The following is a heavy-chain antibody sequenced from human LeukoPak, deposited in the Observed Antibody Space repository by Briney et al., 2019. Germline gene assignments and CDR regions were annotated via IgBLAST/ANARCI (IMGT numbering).Heavy chain of an antibody. Sequence: PSETLSLTCTVSGGSISSGSYYWGWVRQSPGKGLEWIGSVYYSGSTYYNPSLKSRVTISVDTSKNQFSLKLSSVTAADTAVYYCARDGRSDYYYDSSGNFDYWGQGTLVTVSS. J-gene: IGHJ4*02. V-gene: IGHV4-39*07. CDR1: GGSISSGSYY. CDR3: ARDGRSDYYYDSSGNFDY. CDR2: VYYSGST. D-gene: IGHD3-22*01.